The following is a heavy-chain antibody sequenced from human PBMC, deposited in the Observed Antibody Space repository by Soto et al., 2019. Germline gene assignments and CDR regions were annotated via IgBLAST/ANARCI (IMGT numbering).Heavy chain of an antibody. CDR3: ATCGGDCYSPYFQH. V-gene: IGHV4-39*01. J-gene: IGHJ1*01. CDR2: IYYSGST. D-gene: IGHD2-21*02. Sequence: SETLSLTCTVSGGSISSSSYYWGWIRQPPGKGLEWIGSIYYSGSTYYNSSLKSRVTISVDTSKNQFSLKLSSVTAADTAVYYCATCGGDCYSPYFQHWGQGTLVTV. CDR1: GGSISSSSYY.